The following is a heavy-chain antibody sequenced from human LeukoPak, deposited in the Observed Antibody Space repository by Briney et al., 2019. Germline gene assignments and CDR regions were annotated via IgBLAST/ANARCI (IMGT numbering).Heavy chain of an antibody. CDR2: IYYSGST. Sequence: SETLSLTCTVSGGSISSGGYYWSWIRQHPGKGLEWIGYIYYSGSTYYNPSLKSRVTIPVDTSKNQFSLKLSSVTAADTAVYYCARVRGGIVATTYYFDYWGQGTLVTVSS. CDR3: ARVRGGIVATTYYFDY. V-gene: IGHV4-31*03. CDR1: GGSISSGGYY. J-gene: IGHJ4*02. D-gene: IGHD5-12*01.